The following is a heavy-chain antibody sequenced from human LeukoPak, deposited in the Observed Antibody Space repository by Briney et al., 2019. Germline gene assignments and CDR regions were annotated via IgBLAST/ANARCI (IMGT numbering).Heavy chain of an antibody. V-gene: IGHV1-69*04. J-gene: IGHJ6*02. CDR2: IIPILGIA. CDR3: ASCSSTSCYYYYGMDV. Sequence: SVKVSCKASGYTFTSYGISWVRQAPGQGLEWMGRIIPILGIANYAQKFQGRVTITADKSTSTAYMELSSLRSEDTAVYYCASCSSTSCYYYYGMDVWGQGTTVTVSS. CDR1: GYTFTSYG. D-gene: IGHD2-2*01.